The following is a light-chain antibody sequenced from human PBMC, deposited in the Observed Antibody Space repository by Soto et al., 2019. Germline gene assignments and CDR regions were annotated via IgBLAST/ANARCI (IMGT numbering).Light chain of an antibody. J-gene: IGKJ5*01. V-gene: IGKV1-9*01. CDR3: QQLNSYPRIT. CDR1: QGISSY. Sequence: IQLTQSPSSLPASVGDRVTITCRSSQGISSYLAWYQQKPGKAPKLLIYAASTLQSGVPSRFSGSGSGTDFTLTISSLQPEDFATYYCQQLNSYPRITFGQGTQLEIK. CDR2: AAS.